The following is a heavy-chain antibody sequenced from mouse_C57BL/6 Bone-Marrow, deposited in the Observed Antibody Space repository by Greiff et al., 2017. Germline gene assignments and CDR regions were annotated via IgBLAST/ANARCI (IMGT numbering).Heavy chain of an antibody. CDR3: SRHDYYGNRYVDY. D-gene: IGHD1-1*01. Sequence: VQLQQSDAELVKPGASVKISCKVSGYTFTDPTINWMKQRPEQGLEWIGYIYPRDGSTKYNEKLKGKATLTADISSSTAYMQLNSLTSEYSAFYICSRHDYYGNRYVDYWGQGTTLTVSS. CDR1: GYTFTDPT. V-gene: IGHV1-78*01. CDR2: IYPRDGST. J-gene: IGHJ2*01.